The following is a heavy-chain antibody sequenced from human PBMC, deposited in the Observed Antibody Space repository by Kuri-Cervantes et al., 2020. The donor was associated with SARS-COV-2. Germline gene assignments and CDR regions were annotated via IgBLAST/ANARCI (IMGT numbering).Heavy chain of an antibody. D-gene: IGHD3-10*01. CDR3: VKDYYGSGINWIFDS. V-gene: IGHV3-13*01. CDR1: GFTFSSYD. CDR2: IGTAGDT. Sequence: GESLKISCAASGFTFSSYDMHWVRQATGKGLEWVSAIGTAGDTYYADSVKGRFTISRDNSKNTLYLQMDSLRADDTAVYYCVKDYYGSGINWIFDSWGQGALVTVSS. J-gene: IGHJ4*02.